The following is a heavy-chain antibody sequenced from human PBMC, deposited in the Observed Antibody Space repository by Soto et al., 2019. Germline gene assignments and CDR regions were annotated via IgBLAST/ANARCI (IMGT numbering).Heavy chain of an antibody. Sequence: QVQLVQSGPEVKKPGASVKVSCKASGYSFTTYGIAWVRQAPGQGLEWMGWISGDNGNTNYAQKLQGRVTMTTDISTSTAYLELRSLGSDDTAVYYCVRDGYYDNWGQGTMVIVSS. J-gene: IGHJ3*02. CDR1: GYSFTTYG. CDR2: ISGDNGNT. D-gene: IGHD5-18*01. V-gene: IGHV1-18*01. CDR3: VRDGYYDN.